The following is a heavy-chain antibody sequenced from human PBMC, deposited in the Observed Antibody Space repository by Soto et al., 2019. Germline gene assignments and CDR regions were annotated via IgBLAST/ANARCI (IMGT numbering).Heavy chain of an antibody. CDR2: IYDSGSS. Sequence: SETLSLTCTVSGGSVSSGDYFWSWIRQPPGKGLEWIGYIYDSGSSYYNPSLKSRVTMSVDTSKNQFSLKLSSVTAADTAMYYCAREKGYISGPKNFDSWGQGTLVTVSS. D-gene: IGHD5-12*01. CDR1: GGSVSSGDYF. CDR3: AREKGYISGPKNFDS. V-gene: IGHV4-30-4*01. J-gene: IGHJ4*02.